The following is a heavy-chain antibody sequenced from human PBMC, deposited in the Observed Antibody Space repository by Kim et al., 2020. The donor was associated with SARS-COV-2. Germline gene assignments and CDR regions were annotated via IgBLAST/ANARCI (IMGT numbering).Heavy chain of an antibody. CDR2: IYYSGST. CDR1: GGSISSSSYY. J-gene: IGHJ3*02. V-gene: IGHV4-39*01. D-gene: IGHD3-10*01. CDR3: ARLGSGSSGAFDI. Sequence: SETLSLTCTVSGGSISSSSYYWGWIRQPPGKGLEWIGSIYYSGSTYYNPSLKSRVTISVDTSKNQFSLKLSSVTAADTAVYYCARLGSGSSGAFDIWGQGTMVTVSS.